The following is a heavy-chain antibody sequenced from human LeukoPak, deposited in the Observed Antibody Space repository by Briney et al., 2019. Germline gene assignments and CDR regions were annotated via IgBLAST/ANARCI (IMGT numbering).Heavy chain of an antibody. CDR2: IIPIFGTA. CDR3: ARHPGIAVADYYFDY. Sequence: SVKVSCKASGGTFSSYAISWVRQAPGQGLEWMGRIIPIFGTANYAQKFQGRVTITTDESTSTAYMELSSLRSEDTAVYYCARHPGIAVADYYFDYWGQGTLVTVSS. CDR1: GGTFSSYA. J-gene: IGHJ4*02. V-gene: IGHV1-69*05. D-gene: IGHD6-19*01.